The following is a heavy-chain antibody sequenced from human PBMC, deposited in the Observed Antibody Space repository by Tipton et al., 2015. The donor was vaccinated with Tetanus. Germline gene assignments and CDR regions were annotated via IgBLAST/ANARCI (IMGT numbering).Heavy chain of an antibody. V-gene: IGHV4-39*01. J-gene: IGHJ5*02. D-gene: IGHD4-23*01. Sequence: TLSLTCTVSGGSISSSSYYWGWIRQPPGKGLEWIGSIYYSGSTYYNPSLKSRVTISVDTSKNQFSLKLSSVTAADTAVYYCARHRNTVDYLAREAYNWFDPWGQGTLVTVSS. CDR3: ARHRNTVDYLAREAYNWFDP. CDR1: GGSISSSSYY. CDR2: IYYSGST.